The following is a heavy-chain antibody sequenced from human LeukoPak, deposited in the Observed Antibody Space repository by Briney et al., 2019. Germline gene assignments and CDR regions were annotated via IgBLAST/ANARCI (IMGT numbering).Heavy chain of an antibody. D-gene: IGHD2-15*01. Sequence: IPSETLSLTCTVSGYSISSGYYWGWIRQPPGKGLEWIGSIYHSGSTYYNPSLKSRVTISVDTSKNQFSLKLSSVTAADTAVYYCARDNIVVVAATKAYYFDYWGQGTLVTVSS. J-gene: IGHJ4*02. CDR3: ARDNIVVVAATKAYYFDY. CDR2: IYHSGST. V-gene: IGHV4-38-2*02. CDR1: GYSISSGYY.